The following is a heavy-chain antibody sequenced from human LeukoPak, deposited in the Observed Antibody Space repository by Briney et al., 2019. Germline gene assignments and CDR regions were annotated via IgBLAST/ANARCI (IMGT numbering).Heavy chain of an antibody. J-gene: IGHJ4*02. CDR2: IYYSGRT. CDR3: ARARGYSYGSRLYYFDY. CDR1: GGPISSSDHY. V-gene: IGHV4-39*01. D-gene: IGHD5-18*01. Sequence: SETLSLTCTVSGGPISSSDHYWGWIRQPPGKGPEWIGSIYYSGRTFYNPSLESRVTISVDTSKNQFSLKLSSVTAADTAVYYCARARGYSYGSRLYYFDYWGQGTLVTVSS.